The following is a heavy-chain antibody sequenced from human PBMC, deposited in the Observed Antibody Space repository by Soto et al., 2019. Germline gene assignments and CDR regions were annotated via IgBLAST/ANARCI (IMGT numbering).Heavy chain of an antibody. J-gene: IGHJ4*02. CDR3: AKALPGIAAAGTGYFDY. CDR1: GYTFTNSG. CDR2: ISTDNGNT. D-gene: IGHD6-13*01. V-gene: IGHV1-18*01. Sequence: ASVKVSCKASGYTFTNSGISWVRQAPGQGLEWMGWISTDNGNTNYAQHLQGRVSMTTDTSTSTAYMDLRSLRSDDTAVYYCAKALPGIAAAGTGYFDYWGQGTLVTVSS.